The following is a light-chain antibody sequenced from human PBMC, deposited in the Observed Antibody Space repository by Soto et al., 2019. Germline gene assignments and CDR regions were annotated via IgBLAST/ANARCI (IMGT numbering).Light chain of an antibody. V-gene: IGKV3-15*01. CDR3: QQYNNWPTWT. J-gene: IGKJ1*01. CDR2: GAS. Sequence: EIVMTQSPATLSVSPGERATLSCRASQSVSSNLAWYQQKPGQAPRLLIYGASTRATCIPARFSGSGSGTEFTPTISSLQSEDFALYYCQQYNNWPTWTFGQGTKVEIK. CDR1: QSVSSN.